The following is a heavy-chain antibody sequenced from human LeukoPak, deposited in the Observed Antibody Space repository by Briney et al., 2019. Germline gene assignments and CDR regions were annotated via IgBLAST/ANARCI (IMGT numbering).Heavy chain of an antibody. CDR3: ARGRRSSSWYGSRVDWFDP. D-gene: IGHD6-13*01. Sequence: PSETLSLTCAVYGGSFSGYYRSWIRQPPGKGLEWIGEINHSGSTNYNPSLKSRVTISVDTSKNQFSLKLSSVTAADTAVYYCARGRRSSSWYGSRVDWFDPWGQGTLVTVSS. V-gene: IGHV4-34*01. CDR1: GGSFSGYY. CDR2: INHSGST. J-gene: IGHJ5*02.